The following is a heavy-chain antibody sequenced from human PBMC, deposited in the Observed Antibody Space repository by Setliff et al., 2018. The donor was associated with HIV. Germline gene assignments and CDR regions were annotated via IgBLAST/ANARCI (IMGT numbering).Heavy chain of an antibody. J-gene: IGHJ6*02. V-gene: IGHV1-3*01. Sequence: ASVKVSCKASGYTFTNYAMRWVRQAPGQRLEWMGWINAGNGDTKYSQKFQGRVTFTWDTSGSTAYMELSSLRSEDTALYYCARDSGDDYSDYYYYGMDVWGQGTTVTVSS. D-gene: IGHD4-4*01. CDR3: ARDSGDDYSDYYYYGMDV. CDR2: INAGNGDT. CDR1: GYTFTNYA.